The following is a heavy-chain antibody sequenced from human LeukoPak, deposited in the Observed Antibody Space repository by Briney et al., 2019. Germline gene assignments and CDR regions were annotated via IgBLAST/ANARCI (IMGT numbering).Heavy chain of an antibody. CDR2: ISGSGPYT. V-gene: IGHV3-23*01. D-gene: IGHD2-2*03. J-gene: IGHJ4*02. Sequence: TGGSLRLSCAASGFTFSSYAMSWVRQAPGKGLEWVSGISGSGPYTFYTDSVKCRFTISRDSSKNTLYLQMNSLRAEDTALYYCAKHGYCSGISCFFNFWGQGTLVTVSS. CDR1: GFTFSSYA. CDR3: AKHGYCSGISCFFNF.